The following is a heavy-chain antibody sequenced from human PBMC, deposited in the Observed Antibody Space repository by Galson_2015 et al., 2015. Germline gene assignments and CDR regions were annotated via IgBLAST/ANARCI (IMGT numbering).Heavy chain of an antibody. CDR2: INTANGNT. CDR1: GYIFTSYA. CDR3: ARDGKEVGESGDY. Sequence: ASVKVSCKASGYIFTSYAMHWVRQAPGQRLEWMGRINTANGNTKYSQKFQGRVTITRDTSASTVYMELSSLRSEDTGVYYCARDGKEVGESGDYWGQGTLVTVSS. J-gene: IGHJ4*02. D-gene: IGHD3-10*01. V-gene: IGHV1-3*04.